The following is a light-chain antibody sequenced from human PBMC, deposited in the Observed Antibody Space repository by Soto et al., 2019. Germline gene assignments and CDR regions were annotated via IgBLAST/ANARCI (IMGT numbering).Light chain of an antibody. CDR2: DAS. CDR3: QQYSSSPLT. Sequence: EIVLTHSPGTLSLSPGERAALSCRASQSVNNNYLAWYQQKPGQAPRLVIYDASNRATGIPDRFSASGSGTDFTLTISRLEPEDFAVYYCQQYSSSPLTFGQGTKVDIK. V-gene: IGKV3-20*01. J-gene: IGKJ1*01. CDR1: QSVNNNY.